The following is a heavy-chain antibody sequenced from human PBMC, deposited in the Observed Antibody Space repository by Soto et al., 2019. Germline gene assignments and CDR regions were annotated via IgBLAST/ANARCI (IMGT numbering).Heavy chain of an antibody. CDR1: GYTFTGYY. CDR3: AREGGYCSSTSCHDAFDI. V-gene: IGHV1-2*04. CDR2: INPNSGGT. Sequence: GASVKVSCKASGYTFTGYYMHWVRQARGQGLEWMGWINPNSGGTNYAQKFQGWVTMTRDTSISTAYMELSRLRSDDTAVYYCAREGGYCSSTSCHDAFDIWGQGTMVTVSS. D-gene: IGHD2-2*01. J-gene: IGHJ3*02.